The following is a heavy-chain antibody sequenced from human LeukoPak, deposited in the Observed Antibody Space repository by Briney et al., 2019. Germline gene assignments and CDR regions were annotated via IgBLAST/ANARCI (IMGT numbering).Heavy chain of an antibody. CDR3: ARDGSGYSFDY. V-gene: IGHV4-4*07. D-gene: IGHD3-22*01. Sequence: SETLSLTCSVSGDSVSGFYWSWIRQPAGKGLEWIGRIYTSGNNRDTSTKYNHARKSRVSMSVDTSKNQFSLKLNSVTAADTAVYDCARDGSGYSFDYWGQGTLVTVSS. CDR1: GDSVSGFY. CDR2: IYTSGNNRDTST. J-gene: IGHJ4*02.